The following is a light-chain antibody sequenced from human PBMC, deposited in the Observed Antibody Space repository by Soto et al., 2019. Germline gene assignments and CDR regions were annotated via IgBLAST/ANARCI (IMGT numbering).Light chain of an antibody. V-gene: IGKV3-11*01. CDR2: DAS. CDR3: HQRSNGFT. Sequence: EIVLTQSPATLSLSPGERATLSCRASQSVSSYLAWYQQKPGQAPRLLIYDASNRATGIPARFSGSGSGTVFTLTISSLEPEDFAVYYCHQRSNGFTFGPGTKVDIK. J-gene: IGKJ3*01. CDR1: QSVSSY.